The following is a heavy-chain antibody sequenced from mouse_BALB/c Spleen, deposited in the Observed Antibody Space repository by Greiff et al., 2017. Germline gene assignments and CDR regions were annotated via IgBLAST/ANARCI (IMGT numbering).Heavy chain of an antibody. CDR3: ASYYGSSYYFDY. V-gene: IGHV5-6-5*01. CDR1: GFTFSSYA. J-gene: IGHJ2*01. CDR2: ISSGGST. D-gene: IGHD1-1*01. Sequence: DVHLVESGGGLVKPGGSLKLSCAASGFTFSSYAMSWVRQTPEKRLEWVASISSGGSTYYPDSVKGRFTISRDNARNILYLQMSSLRSEDTAMYYCASYYGSSYYFDYWGQGTTLTVSS.